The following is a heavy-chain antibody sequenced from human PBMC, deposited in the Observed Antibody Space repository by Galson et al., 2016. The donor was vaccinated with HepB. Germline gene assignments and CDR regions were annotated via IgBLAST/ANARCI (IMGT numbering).Heavy chain of an antibody. V-gene: IGHV3-53*01. Sequence: SLRLSCAASGFTVSNNYMKWVRQAPGKGLEWVSLIYSNGDTRYADSVKGRFTISRDNFKNTVYLHMNNLRAEDTAMYNCSRDRHRLSQNTVIGLWGQGTLVTVSS. CDR1: GFTVSNNY. J-gene: IGHJ4*02. CDR3: SRDRHRLSQNTVIGL. CDR2: IYSNGDT. D-gene: IGHD2/OR15-2a*01.